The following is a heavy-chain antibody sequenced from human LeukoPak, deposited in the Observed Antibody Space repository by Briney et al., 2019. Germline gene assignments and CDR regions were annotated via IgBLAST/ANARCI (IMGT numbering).Heavy chain of an antibody. CDR2: INPNSGDT. J-gene: IGHJ4*02. CDR1: EYTFTGYY. CDR3: ARDTAYYFDY. Sequence: ASVKVSCKTSEYTFTGYYMHWVRQAPGQGLEWMGWINPNSGDTNYAQKFQGRVTMTRDTSISTAYMELSRLRSDDTAVYYCARDTAYYFDYWGQGTLVTVSS. V-gene: IGHV1-2*02. D-gene: IGHD4-17*01.